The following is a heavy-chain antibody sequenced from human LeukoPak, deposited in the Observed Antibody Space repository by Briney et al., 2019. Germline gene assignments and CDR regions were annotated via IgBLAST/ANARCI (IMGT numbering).Heavy chain of an antibody. CDR3: AEGISSSSTKRYYYYMDV. J-gene: IGHJ6*03. D-gene: IGHD6-6*01. V-gene: IGHV1-69*02. Sequence: ASVKVSCKASGGTFSSYTISWVRQPPGQGLEWMGRIIPILGIANYAQKFQGRVTITADKSTSTAYMELSSLRSEDTAVYYCAEGISSSSTKRYYYYMDVWGKGTTVTVSS. CDR2: IIPILGIA. CDR1: GGTFSSYT.